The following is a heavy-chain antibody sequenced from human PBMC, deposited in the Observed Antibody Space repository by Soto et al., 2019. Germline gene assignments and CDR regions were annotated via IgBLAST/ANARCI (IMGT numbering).Heavy chain of an antibody. V-gene: IGHV3-30-3*01. CDR2: KSYDGSNK. CDR3: ARGPYSNYPYYYYGMDV. CDR1: GFTFSSYA. D-gene: IGHD4-4*01. Sequence: QVQLVESGGGVVQPGRSLRLSCAASGFTFSSYAMHWVRQAPGKGLEWVAVKSYDGSNKYYADSVKGRFTISRDNSKNTLYLQMNSLRAEDTAVYYCARGPYSNYPYYYYGMDVWGQGTTVTVSS. J-gene: IGHJ6*02.